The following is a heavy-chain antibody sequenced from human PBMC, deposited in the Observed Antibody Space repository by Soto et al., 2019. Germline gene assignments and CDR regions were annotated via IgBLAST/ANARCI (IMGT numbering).Heavy chain of an antibody. CDR2: IYYSGST. CDR3: ARSPPLPAMFFPVAFEI. D-gene: IGHD3-10*02. CDR1: GGSISSYY. Sequence: SETLSLTCTVSGGSISSYYWSWIRQPPGKGLEWIGYIYYSGSTNYNPSLKSRVTISVDTSKNQFSLKLSSVTAADRAVYYCARSPPLPAMFFPVAFEIWGKGTMVTVSS. V-gene: IGHV4-59*01. J-gene: IGHJ3*02.